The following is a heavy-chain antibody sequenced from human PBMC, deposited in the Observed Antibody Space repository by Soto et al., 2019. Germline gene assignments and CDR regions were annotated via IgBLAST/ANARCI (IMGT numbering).Heavy chain of an antibody. Sequence: SETLSLTCAVSGGSISSGGYSWSWIRQPPGKGLEWIGYIYHSGSTYYNPPLKSRVTISVDRSKNQFSLKLSSVTAADTAVYYCARGYSGYEYYFDYWGQGTLVTVSS. V-gene: IGHV4-30-2*01. J-gene: IGHJ4*02. D-gene: IGHD5-12*01. CDR2: IYHSGST. CDR3: ARGYSGYEYYFDY. CDR1: GGSISSGGYS.